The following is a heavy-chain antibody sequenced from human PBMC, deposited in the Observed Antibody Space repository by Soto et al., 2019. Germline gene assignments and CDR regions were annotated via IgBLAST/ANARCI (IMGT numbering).Heavy chain of an antibody. J-gene: IGHJ4*02. V-gene: IGHV3-23*01. Sequence: GGSRRRSCAACGCTFSSCARSWVRQAPGKGLEWVSASSGSGGSTYYADAGKGRCTSSRDNCKNTLYRQMNSLRAEDTAVYYCAKDVTSAVAGEVLYYFDYCGQGTLVTVSS. CDR1: GCTFSSCA. CDR2: SSGSGGST. D-gene: IGHD3-10*01. CDR3: AKDVTSAVAGEVLYYFDY.